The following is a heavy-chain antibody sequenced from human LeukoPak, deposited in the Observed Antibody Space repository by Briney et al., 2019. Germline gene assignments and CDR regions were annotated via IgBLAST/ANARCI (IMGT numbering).Heavy chain of an antibody. Sequence: GGSLRLSCAASGFTFSSYAMSWVRQAPGKGLEWVSAISGSGGSTYYADSVKGRFTISRDNSKNTLYLQMNSLRAEDTAVYYCARDDFFYYYMDVWGKGTTVTISS. V-gene: IGHV3-23*01. CDR1: GFTFSSYA. J-gene: IGHJ6*03. CDR3: ARDDFFYYYMDV. D-gene: IGHD2-21*02. CDR2: ISGSGGST.